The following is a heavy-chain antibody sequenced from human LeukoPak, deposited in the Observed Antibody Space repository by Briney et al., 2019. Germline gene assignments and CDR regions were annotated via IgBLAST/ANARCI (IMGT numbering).Heavy chain of an antibody. Sequence: SETLSLTCTVSGGSISSYYCSWIRQPPGKGLECIGYIYYSGSTNYNPSLKSRVTISVDTSKNQFSLKLSSVTAADTAVYYCARDSSGYSGYDYYYMDVWGKGTTVTISS. J-gene: IGHJ6*03. CDR1: GGSISSYY. D-gene: IGHD1-26*01. CDR3: ARDSSGYSGYDYYYMDV. V-gene: IGHV4-59*01. CDR2: IYYSGST.